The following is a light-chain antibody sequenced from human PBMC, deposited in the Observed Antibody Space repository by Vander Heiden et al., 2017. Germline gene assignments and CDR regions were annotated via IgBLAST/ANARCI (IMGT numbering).Light chain of an antibody. CDR1: PSVSGKY. V-gene: IGKV3-20*01. Sequence: EVVLTQSPGTLSLSPGDRVTLSCRARPSVSGKYLAWYQQKPGQAPRLLIFGVSTRASGIPERFSGSGSGTDFTLTISRLEPEDFAMYYCQRYDQSQWTFGQGTRVEIK. CDR2: GVS. J-gene: IGKJ1*01. CDR3: QRYDQSQWT.